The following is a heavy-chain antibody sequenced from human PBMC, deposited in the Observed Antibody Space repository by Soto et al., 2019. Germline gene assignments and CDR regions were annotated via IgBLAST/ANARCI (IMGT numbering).Heavy chain of an antibody. CDR1: GYPFTNHG. D-gene: IGHD2-2*01. CDR3: ARDLYHLAYYFDF. Sequence: GSVKVYCKASGYPFTNHGISLVRRAPGQGLEWLGWISGHNGNTKYAQRLKGRVTMTADTSTSTAYMELRSLRSDDTAVYYCARDLYHLAYYFDFWGQGTMVTVSS. V-gene: IGHV1-18*04. CDR2: ISGHNGNT. J-gene: IGHJ4*02.